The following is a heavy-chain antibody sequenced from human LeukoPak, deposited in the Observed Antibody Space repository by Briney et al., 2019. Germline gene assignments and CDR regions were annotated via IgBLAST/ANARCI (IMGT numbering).Heavy chain of an antibody. CDR2: ISAYNGNT. CDR1: GYPFTTYG. D-gene: IGHD3-3*01. J-gene: IGHJ4*02. Sequence: ASVKVSCKASGYPFTTYGISWVRQAPGQGLEWMGWISAYNGNTNYAQKLQGRVTMATDTSTSTAYMERRSLRSDDTGVYCCARDGGFGKIFGVVLPSWGEGTLVTVCS. V-gene: IGHV1-18*01. CDR3: ARDGGFGKIFGVVLPS.